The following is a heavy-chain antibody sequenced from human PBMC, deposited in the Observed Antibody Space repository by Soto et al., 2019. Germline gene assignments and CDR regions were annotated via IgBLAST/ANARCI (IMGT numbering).Heavy chain of an antibody. CDR2: INSSGSST. D-gene: IGHD6-13*01. V-gene: IGHV3-74*01. Sequence: GGSLRLSCAASGFTFSSYWMHWVRQAPGKGLVWVSRINSSGSSTSYADSVKGRFTISRDNAKNTLYLQMNSLRAEDTSVYSCASPAAAGTNCFDYWGQGTLVTVSS. CDR1: GFTFSSYW. CDR3: ASPAAAGTNCFDY. J-gene: IGHJ4*02.